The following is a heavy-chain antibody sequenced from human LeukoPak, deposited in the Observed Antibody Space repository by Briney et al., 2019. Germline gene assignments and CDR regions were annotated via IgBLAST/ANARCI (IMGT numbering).Heavy chain of an antibody. V-gene: IGHV1-2*06. CDR3: ARGYYDFWSGYQEGEFDY. J-gene: IGHJ4*02. D-gene: IGHD3-3*01. CDR1: GYTFTGYY. Sequence: ASVKVSCKASGYTFTGYYMHWVRQAPGPGLEWMGRINPNSGGTNYAQKFQGRVTMTRDTSISTAYMELSRLRSDDTAVYYCARGYYDFWSGYQEGEFDYWGQGTLVTVSS. CDR2: INPNSGGT.